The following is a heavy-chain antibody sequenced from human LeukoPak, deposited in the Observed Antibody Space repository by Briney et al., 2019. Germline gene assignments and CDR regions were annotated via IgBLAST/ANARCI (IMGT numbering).Heavy chain of an antibody. V-gene: IGHV3-64D*06. CDR1: GFTFSSYA. D-gene: IGHD3-22*01. Sequence: GGSLRLSCSASGFTFSSYAMHGVRQAPGKGLEYVSAISSNGGSTYYADSVKGRFTISRDNSKNTLYLQMSSLRAEDTAVYYCAPSPYYYESSGYSAWGQGTLVTVSS. J-gene: IGHJ5*02. CDR2: ISSNGGST. CDR3: APSPYYYESSGYSA.